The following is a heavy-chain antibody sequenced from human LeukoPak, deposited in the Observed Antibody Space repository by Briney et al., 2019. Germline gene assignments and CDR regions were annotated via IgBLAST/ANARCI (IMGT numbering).Heavy chain of an antibody. D-gene: IGHD3-22*01. J-gene: IGHJ4*02. CDR2: INPNSGGT. Sequence: ASVKVSCKASGYTFTGYYMHWARQAPGQGLEWMGWINPNSGGTNYAQKFQGRVTMTRNTSISTAYMELSRLRSDDTAVYYCARGATMIGGDSFDYWGQGTLVTVSS. CDR3: ARGATMIGGDSFDY. V-gene: IGHV1-2*02. CDR1: GYTFTGYY.